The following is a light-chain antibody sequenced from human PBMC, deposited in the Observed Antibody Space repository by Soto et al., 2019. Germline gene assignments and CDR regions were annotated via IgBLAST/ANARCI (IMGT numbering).Light chain of an antibody. CDR1: SSDVGSYNL. CDR3: CSYSDGNNLVV. Sequence: QSALTQPASVSGSPGQSITISCTGTSSDVGSYNLVSWYQQHPGKAPKLMIYEVSKRPSGVSNRFSGSRSGNTASLTISGLQAEDEADYYCCSYSDGNNLVVFGGGTKVTVL. CDR2: EVS. J-gene: IGLJ2*01. V-gene: IGLV2-23*02.